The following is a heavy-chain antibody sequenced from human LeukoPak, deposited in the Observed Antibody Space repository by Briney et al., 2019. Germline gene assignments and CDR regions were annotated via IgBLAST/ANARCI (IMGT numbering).Heavy chain of an antibody. CDR2: INPNSGGT. CDR3: ARCPIERVAATTPYYMDV. V-gene: IGHV1-18*01. D-gene: IGHD6-19*01. CDR1: GGTFSSYA. Sequence: ASVKVSCKASGGTFSSYAISWVRQAPGQGLEWMGWINPNSGGTNYAQKFQGRVTMTTDTSTSTGYMELRSLRSDDTAVYYCARCPIERVAATTPYYMDVWGNGTTVTVSS. J-gene: IGHJ6*03.